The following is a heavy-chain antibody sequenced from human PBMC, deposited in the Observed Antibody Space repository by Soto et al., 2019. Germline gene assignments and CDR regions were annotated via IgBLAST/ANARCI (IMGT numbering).Heavy chain of an antibody. CDR3: AKDTNYYGMDV. Sequence: EVQLVESGGGLVQPGRSLRLSCAASGFTFDDYAMHWVRQAPGKSLEWVSGISWNSGSIGYADSVKGRFTISRDNANNSLYLQMNSLRAEDTALYYCAKDTNYYGMDVWGQGTTVTVSS. J-gene: IGHJ6*02. CDR1: GFTFDDYA. CDR2: ISWNSGSI. V-gene: IGHV3-9*01.